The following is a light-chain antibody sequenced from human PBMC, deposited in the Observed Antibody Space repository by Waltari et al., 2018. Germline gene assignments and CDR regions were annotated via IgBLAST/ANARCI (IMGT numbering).Light chain of an antibody. Sequence: EIVLTQSPATLSLSPGERATLSCRASQSVSSYFAWYQQKPGQAPRLLMYDASNRATGIPARFSGSGSGTDFTLTISSLEPEDFAVYYCQQRSNWPPITFGQGTRLEIK. J-gene: IGKJ5*01. V-gene: IGKV3-11*01. CDR3: QQRSNWPPIT. CDR1: QSVSSY. CDR2: DAS.